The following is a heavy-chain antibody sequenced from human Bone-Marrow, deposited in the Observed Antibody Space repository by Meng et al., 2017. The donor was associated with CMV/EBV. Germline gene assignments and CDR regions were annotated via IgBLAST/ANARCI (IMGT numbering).Heavy chain of an antibody. Sequence: GGPLGLSCAASGFTFSNAWMSWVRQAPGKGLEWVGRIKSKTDGGTTDYAAPVKGRFTISRDDSKNTLYLQMNSLKTEDTAVYYCTVRTALGYCSGGSCYNRFDYWGQGKLVNVAS. V-gene: IGHV3-15*01. CDR1: GFTFSNAW. D-gene: IGHD2-15*01. CDR3: TVRTALGYCSGGSCYNRFDY. CDR2: IKSKTDGGTT. J-gene: IGHJ4*02.